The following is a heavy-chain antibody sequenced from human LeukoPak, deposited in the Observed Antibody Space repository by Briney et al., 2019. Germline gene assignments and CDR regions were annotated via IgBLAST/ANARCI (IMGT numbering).Heavy chain of an antibody. CDR2: INSDGSST. Sequence: GGSLRLSCAASGFTFSSDWMHWVRKAPGKGLVWVSRINSDGSSTSYADSVKGRFTISRDNAKNTLYLQMNSLRAEDTAVYYCARDIRWFGTFDYWGQGTLVTVSS. CDR1: GFTFSSDW. V-gene: IGHV3-74*01. D-gene: IGHD3-10*01. CDR3: ARDIRWFGTFDY. J-gene: IGHJ4*02.